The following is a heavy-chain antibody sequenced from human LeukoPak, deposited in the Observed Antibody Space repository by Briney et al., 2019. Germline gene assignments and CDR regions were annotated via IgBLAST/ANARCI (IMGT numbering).Heavy chain of an antibody. D-gene: IGHD1-7*01. CDR1: GYTFTSYD. CDR2: MNPNSGIT. Sequence: ASVKVCFKASGYTFTSYDINWVRQATGQGLEWVGWMNPNSGITGYPQKFHGRVTITRNTSISTAYMELRSLISEDTAVYYCAGGPGCWNYAASPYYYYYYMDVWGKGTTVTVSS. V-gene: IGHV1-8*03. CDR3: AGGPGCWNYAASPYYYYYYMDV. J-gene: IGHJ6*03.